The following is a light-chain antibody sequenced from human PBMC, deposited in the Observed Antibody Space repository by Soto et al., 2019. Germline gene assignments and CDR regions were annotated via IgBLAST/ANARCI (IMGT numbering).Light chain of an antibody. CDR1: QSVSSND. Sequence: EIVLTQSPGTLSLSPGERATLSCRASQSVSSNDLAWYQQKPGQAPRLLIYGASSRATGIPDRFTGSGSGTDFLLTISRLEPEDFAVYYCQQYGSSPSGTFGQGTKVDIK. V-gene: IGKV3-20*01. CDR3: QQYGSSPSGT. CDR2: GAS. J-gene: IGKJ1*01.